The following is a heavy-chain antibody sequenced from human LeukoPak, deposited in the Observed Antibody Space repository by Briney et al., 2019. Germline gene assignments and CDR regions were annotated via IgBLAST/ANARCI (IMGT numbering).Heavy chain of an antibody. V-gene: IGHV3-30-3*01. Sequence: GGSLRLSCAVSGFTFSSYAMHWVRQAPGKGLEWVAVISYDGSNKYYADSVKGRFTISRDNSKNTLYLQMNSLRAEDTAVYYCARGRYYYGSGSYYTGEYYFDYWGQGTLVTVSS. CDR3: ARGRYYYGSGSYYTGEYYFDY. D-gene: IGHD3-10*01. CDR2: ISYDGSNK. CDR1: GFTFSSYA. J-gene: IGHJ4*02.